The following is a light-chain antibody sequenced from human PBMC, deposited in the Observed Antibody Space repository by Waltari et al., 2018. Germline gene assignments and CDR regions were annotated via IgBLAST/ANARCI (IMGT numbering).Light chain of an antibody. CDR2: ATS. V-gene: IGKV1-39*01. Sequence: DIQMTQSPSSLSASVGDRVNITCRESQRISGYLNWYQQKPGRAPKLLIYATSILQSGVPSRFSGSGSGTDFTLTINSLQPEDFATYYCQQSYSAWTFGQGTKVDLK. CDR3: QQSYSAWT. CDR1: QRISGY. J-gene: IGKJ1*01.